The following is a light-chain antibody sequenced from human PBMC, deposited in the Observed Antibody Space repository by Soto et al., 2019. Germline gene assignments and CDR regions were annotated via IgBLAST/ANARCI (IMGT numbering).Light chain of an antibody. CDR1: SSDVGGYNY. CDR3: SSYVGTNSYV. V-gene: IGLV2-8*01. CDR2: EVY. Sequence: QSVLTEPPSAYESPAQSVTISCTGTSSDVGGYNYVSWYQHHPDKAPKLIIYEVYKRPSGVPDRFSGSKSGNTAALTVSGLQAEDEADYYCSSYVGTNSYVFGTGTKVTVL. J-gene: IGLJ1*01.